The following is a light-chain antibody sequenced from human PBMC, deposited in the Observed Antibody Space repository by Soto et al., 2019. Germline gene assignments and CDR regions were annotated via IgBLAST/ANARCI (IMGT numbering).Light chain of an antibody. V-gene: IGKV3-15*01. CDR3: QQYNNWPRT. CDR1: QSVSSD. CDR2: GAS. Sequence: EIVMTHSPATLSVSPGERATLSCRASQSVSSDLAWYHQKPGQAPRLLIYGASTRATGIPARFSGSGSGTEFTLTINSLQPEDFAVYYCQQYNNWPRTFGQGTKLDIK. J-gene: IGKJ1*01.